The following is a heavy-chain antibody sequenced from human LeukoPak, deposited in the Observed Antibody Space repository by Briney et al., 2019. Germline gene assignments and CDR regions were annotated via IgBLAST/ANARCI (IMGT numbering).Heavy chain of an antibody. Sequence: GGSLRLSCAASGFTFDDYGMSWVRQAPGKGLEWVANIKQDGSEKYYLDSVKGRFTISRDNAKNTLYLQMNSLRAEDTAVYFCTREAAAGIDYWGQGTLVTVSS. CDR1: GFTFDDYG. V-gene: IGHV3-7*01. CDR3: TREAAAGIDY. J-gene: IGHJ4*02. D-gene: IGHD6-13*01. CDR2: IKQDGSEK.